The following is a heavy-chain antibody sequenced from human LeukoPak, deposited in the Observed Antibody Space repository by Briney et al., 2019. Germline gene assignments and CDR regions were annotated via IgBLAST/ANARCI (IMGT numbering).Heavy chain of an antibody. CDR1: GYTFTSYG. CDR3: ARDLSIAAAGTYGY. V-gene: IGHV1-18*01. CDR2: ISAYNGNT. D-gene: IGHD6-13*01. Sequence: ASVKVSCKASGYTFTSYGISWVRQAPGQGLEWIGWISAYNGNTKYAQKLQGRVTMTTDTSTSTAYMELRSLRSDDAAVYYCARDLSIAAAGTYGYWGQGTLVTVSS. J-gene: IGHJ4*02.